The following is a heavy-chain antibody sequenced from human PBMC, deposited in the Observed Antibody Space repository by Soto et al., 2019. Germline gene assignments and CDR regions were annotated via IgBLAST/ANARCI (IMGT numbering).Heavy chain of an antibody. Sequence: GGSLRLSCAASGFTFSSYWMSRVRQAPGKGLEWVANIKQDGSEKYYVDSVKGRFTISRDNAKNSLYLQMNSLRAEDTAVYYCARVMYYYDSSGYLYYFDYWGQGTLVTVSS. CDR3: ARVMYYYDSSGYLYYFDY. J-gene: IGHJ4*02. CDR2: IKQDGSEK. CDR1: GFTFSSYW. V-gene: IGHV3-7*03. D-gene: IGHD3-22*01.